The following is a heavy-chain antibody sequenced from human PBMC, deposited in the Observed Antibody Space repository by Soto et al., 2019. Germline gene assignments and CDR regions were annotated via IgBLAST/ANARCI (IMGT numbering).Heavy chain of an antibody. CDR2: IIPIFGTA. CDR3: ARDGDSGYDRFDY. J-gene: IGHJ4*02. D-gene: IGHD5-12*01. CDR1: GGTFSSYA. Sequence: SVKVSGKASGGTFSSYAISGVRQAPGQGLEWMGGIIPIFGTANYAQKFQGRVTITADESTSTAYMELSSLRSEDTAVYYCARDGDSGYDRFDYWGQGTLVTVSS. V-gene: IGHV1-69*13.